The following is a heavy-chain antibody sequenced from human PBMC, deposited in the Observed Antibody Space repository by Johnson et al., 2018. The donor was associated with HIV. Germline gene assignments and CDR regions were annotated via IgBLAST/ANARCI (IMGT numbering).Heavy chain of an antibody. CDR1: GFTFDDYA. D-gene: IGHD3-22*01. Sequence: QLVESGGGVVRPGGSLRLSCAASGFTFDDYAMHWVRQAPGKGLEWVSGISWNSGSIGYADSVKGRFTISRDNAKNSLYLQMNSLRAEDTAVYYCARPVVADYRGAFDIWGQGTMVTVSS. CDR3: ARPVVADYRGAFDI. J-gene: IGHJ3*02. CDR2: ISWNSGSI. V-gene: IGHV3-9*01.